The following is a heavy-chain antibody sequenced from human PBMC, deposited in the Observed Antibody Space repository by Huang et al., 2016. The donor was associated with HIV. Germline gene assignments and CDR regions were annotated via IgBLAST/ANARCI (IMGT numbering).Heavy chain of an antibody. CDR1: GYTFSSHD. V-gene: IGHV1-8*01. Sequence: QVQLVQSGAEVKTPGASVKVSCKASGYTFSSHDINWVRRAPGQGLEWVGWMNPKSGHTGYSQKVQGRVNITRSTSITTAYMELSSLRSADTAVYYCVRGTRYGDYGLRHYYYYMDVWGKGTTVTVSS. J-gene: IGHJ6*03. CDR2: MNPKSGHT. CDR3: VRGTRYGDYGLRHYYYYMDV. D-gene: IGHD4-17*01.